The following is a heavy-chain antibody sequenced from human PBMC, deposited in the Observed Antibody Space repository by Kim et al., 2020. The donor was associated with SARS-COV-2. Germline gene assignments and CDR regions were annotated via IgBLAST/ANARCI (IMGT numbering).Heavy chain of an antibody. V-gene: IGHV4-59*09. D-gene: IGHD6-13*01. Sequence: NYNPSLKSRVTISVDTSKNQFSLKLSSVTAADTAVYYCARGRIAAAGLDYWGQGTLVTVSS. CDR3: ARGRIAAAGLDY. J-gene: IGHJ4*02.